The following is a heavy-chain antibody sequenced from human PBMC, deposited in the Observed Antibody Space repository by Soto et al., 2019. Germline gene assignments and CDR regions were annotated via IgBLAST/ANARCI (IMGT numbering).Heavy chain of an antibody. D-gene: IGHD3-22*01. J-gene: IGHJ4*02. CDR1: GFTFSSYG. CDR3: ARDPNYYDSSAPD. Sequence: GGSLRLSCAASGFTFSSYGMHWVRQAPGKGLEWVAVIWYDGSNKYYADSVKGRFTTSRDNSKNTLYLQTNSLRAEDTAVYYCARDPNYYDSSAPDWGQGTLVTVSS. CDR2: IWYDGSNK. V-gene: IGHV3-33*01.